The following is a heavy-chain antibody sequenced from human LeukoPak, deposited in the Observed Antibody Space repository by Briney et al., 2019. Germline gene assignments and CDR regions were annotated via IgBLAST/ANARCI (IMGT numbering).Heavy chain of an antibody. J-gene: IGHJ3*02. D-gene: IGHD6-13*01. CDR2: IYYSGST. Sequence: SETLSLTCTVSGGSISGTSYYWGWIRQPPGKGLEWIVSIYYSGSTYYNPSLKSRVTISVDTSKNQFSLKLSSVTAADTAVYYCARHIAAAGTGDAFDIWGQGTMVTVSS. V-gene: IGHV4-39*07. CDR1: GGSISGTSYY. CDR3: ARHIAAAGTGDAFDI.